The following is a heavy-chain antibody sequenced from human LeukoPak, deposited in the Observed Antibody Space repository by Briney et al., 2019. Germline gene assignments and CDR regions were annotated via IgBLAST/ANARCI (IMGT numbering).Heavy chain of an antibody. V-gene: IGHV3-23*01. J-gene: IGHJ6*03. Sequence: PGGSLRLSCAASGFTFSSYAMSWVRQAPGKGLEWVSAISGSGGSTYYADSVKGRFTISRDNSKNTLCLQMNSLRAEDTAVYYCAKDRLSGPAANYYYYMDVWGKGTTVTVSS. CDR2: ISGSGGST. D-gene: IGHD2-2*01. CDR3: AKDRLSGPAANYYYYMDV. CDR1: GFTFSSYA.